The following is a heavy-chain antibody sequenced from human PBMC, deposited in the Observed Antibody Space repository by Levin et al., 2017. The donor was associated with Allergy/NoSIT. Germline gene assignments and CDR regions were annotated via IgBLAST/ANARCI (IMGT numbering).Heavy chain of an antibody. V-gene: IGHV3-23*01. J-gene: IGHJ4*02. CDR2: ISGSGGST. Sequence: PGGSLRLSCAASGFTFSSYAMSWVRQAPGKGLEWVSAISGSGGSTYYADSVKGRFTISRDNSKNTLYLEMNSLRVEDTAVYYCAKVPSSGWYRLESKYYFDYWGQGTLVTVSS. CDR1: GFTFSSYA. CDR3: AKVPSSGWYRLESKYYFDY. D-gene: IGHD6-19*01.